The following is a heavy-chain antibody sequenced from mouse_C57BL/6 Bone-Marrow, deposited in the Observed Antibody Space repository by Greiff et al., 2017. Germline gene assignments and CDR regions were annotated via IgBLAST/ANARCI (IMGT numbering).Heavy chain of an antibody. V-gene: IGHV1-81*01. CDR3: ARLRSCAV. J-gene: IGHJ3*01. CDR2: VYPRNGNT. Sequence: QVQLQQSGAELVRPGASVKLSCKASGYTFTNYGISWVKQRPGQGLEWIGEVYPRNGNTCYNEKFKGKATLTVDKSSSTAYMELHSLTSEDSEVYVCARLRSCAVWGQGTLVTVSA. CDR1: GYTFTNYG. D-gene: IGHD1-1*01.